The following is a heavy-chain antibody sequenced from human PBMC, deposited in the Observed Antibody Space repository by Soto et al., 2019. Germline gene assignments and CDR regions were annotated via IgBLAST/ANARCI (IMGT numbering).Heavy chain of an antibody. J-gene: IGHJ4*02. CDR3: ARPLYGDNVAY. Sequence: QVQLVQSGAEVKKPGASVKVSCKASGYTFTSYDINWVRQATGQGLEWMGWMNPNSGNTSYAQKFQGRVTMTKNTSMLTGYMELCSLRSEDTAVYYCARPLYGDNVAYWGQGTLVTVSS. CDR1: GYTFTSYD. D-gene: IGHD4-17*01. CDR2: MNPNSGNT. V-gene: IGHV1-8*01.